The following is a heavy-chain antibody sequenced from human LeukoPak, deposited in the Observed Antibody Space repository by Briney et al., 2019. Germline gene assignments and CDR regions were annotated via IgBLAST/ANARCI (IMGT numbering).Heavy chain of an antibody. V-gene: IGHV3-23*01. CDR3: AKDWGMGDQLLRIDY. J-gene: IGHJ4*02. D-gene: IGHD2-2*01. CDR1: GFTFSTYA. CDR2: ISGSGVST. Sequence: PGGSLRLSCTASGFTFSTYAMNWVRQAPGKGLEWVSGISGSGVSTYYADSVKGRFTISGDNSNNTLYLQMSSLGAEDTAVYYCAKDWGMGDQLLRIDYWGQGTLVTVSS.